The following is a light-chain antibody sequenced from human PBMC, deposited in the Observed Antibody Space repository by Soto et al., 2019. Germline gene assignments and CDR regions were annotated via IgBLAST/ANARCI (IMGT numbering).Light chain of an antibody. J-gene: IGKJ1*01. CDR3: QHHAGSQA. Sequence: EIVLTQSPGTLSLSPGERATLSCRASHSFSSSFLAWYQQKPGQAPRLLIYGASSRATGIPERFSGSGSGTDFTLTISRLDPEDFGMYYCQHHAGSQAFGQGTKVDIK. CDR2: GAS. CDR1: HSFSSSF. V-gene: IGKV3-20*01.